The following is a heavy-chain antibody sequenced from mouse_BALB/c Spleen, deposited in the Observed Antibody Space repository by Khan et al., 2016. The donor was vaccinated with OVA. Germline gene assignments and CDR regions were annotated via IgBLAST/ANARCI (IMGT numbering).Heavy chain of an antibody. D-gene: IGHD2-10*02. Sequence: VQLQESGPGLVQPSQSLSITCTVSGFSLTSYGVPWVRQSPGKGLEWLGVIWSGGSTDYNAAFISRLSISKENSKSQVFFKMNSLQANDTAIYYCSRNEVWSYAMDDWGQGSSVTVAS. CDR3: SRNEVWSYAMDD. J-gene: IGHJ4*01. V-gene: IGHV2-2*02. CDR2: IWSGGST. CDR1: GFSLTSYG.